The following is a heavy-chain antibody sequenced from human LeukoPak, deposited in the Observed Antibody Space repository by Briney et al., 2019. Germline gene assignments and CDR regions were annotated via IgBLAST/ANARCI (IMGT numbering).Heavy chain of an antibody. CDR2: IYNSGST. CDR3: ARVSHYYDSSGYYYVRAFDI. V-gene: IGHV4-31*03. Sequence: PSETLSLTCTVSGGSISSGGYYWSWIRQHPGKGLEWIGYIYNSGSTFYNPSLKSRVTISADTSKNQFSLKLSSVTAADTAVYYCARVSHYYDSSGYYYVRAFDIWGQGTMVTVSS. CDR1: GGSISSGGYY. D-gene: IGHD3-22*01. J-gene: IGHJ3*02.